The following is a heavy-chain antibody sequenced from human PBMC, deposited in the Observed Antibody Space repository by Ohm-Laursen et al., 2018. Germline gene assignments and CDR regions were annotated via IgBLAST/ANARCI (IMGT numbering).Heavy chain of an antibody. V-gene: IGHV6-1*01. D-gene: IGHD1-1*01. CDR3: SRGQRNYYAMDV. CDR1: GDSVSSDSGA. Sequence: TQTLTLTCTISGDSVSSDSGAWNWIRQSPSRGLEWLGRTHYSSKWVYDYAVSVKSRIAITPDTSKNQFSLQLNSVTPEDSAVYYCSRGQRNYYAMDVWGQGTTVTVSS. J-gene: IGHJ6*02. CDR2: THYSSKWVY.